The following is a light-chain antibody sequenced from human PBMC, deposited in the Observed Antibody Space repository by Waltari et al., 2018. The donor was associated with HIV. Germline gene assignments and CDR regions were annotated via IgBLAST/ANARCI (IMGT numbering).Light chain of an antibody. Sequence: EIVLTQSPATLSSFPGQKVILFCWASESVGTYLAWYHHKRGQAPRLLIYDASNRAIGTLPRFSGVGSGTDDTLTISGLETQDFAVYYCQQRRNWPRVTFGPGTTV. CDR1: ESVGTY. J-gene: IGKJ3*01. V-gene: IGKV3-11*01. CDR3: QQRRNWPRVT. CDR2: DAS.